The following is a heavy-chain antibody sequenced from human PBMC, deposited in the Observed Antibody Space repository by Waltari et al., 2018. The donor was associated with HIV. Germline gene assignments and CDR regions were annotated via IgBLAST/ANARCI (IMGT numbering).Heavy chain of an antibody. CDR1: GFTFSRYW. CDR3: ARGLSLGDRYRIDYFHY. D-gene: IGHD4-17*01. V-gene: IGHV3-74*01. CDR2: INSDGSNT. Sequence: EVQLVESGGGLVQPGGSLRLSCAASGFTFSRYWMHWVRQAPGKGLVWVSRINSDGSNTDYADSVSGRITISRDNAKNTLYLEMNSLRAEDTAVCYCARGLSLGDRYRIDYFHYWGQGALVTVSS. J-gene: IGHJ4*02.